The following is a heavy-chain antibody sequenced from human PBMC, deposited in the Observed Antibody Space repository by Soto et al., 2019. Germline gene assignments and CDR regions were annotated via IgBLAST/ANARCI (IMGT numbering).Heavy chain of an antibody. D-gene: IGHD3-22*01. CDR1: GGSISSGGYS. Sequence: PSETLSLTCAVSGGSISSGGYSWSWIRQPPGKGLEWIGYIYHSGSTYYNPSLKSRVTLSVDRSKNQFSLKLSSVTAADTAVYYCASVAHYYDSTGYSPGGFDYSGQGPLVIVYS. CDR2: IYHSGST. V-gene: IGHV4-30-2*01. J-gene: IGHJ4*02. CDR3: ASVAHYYDSTGYSPGGFDY.